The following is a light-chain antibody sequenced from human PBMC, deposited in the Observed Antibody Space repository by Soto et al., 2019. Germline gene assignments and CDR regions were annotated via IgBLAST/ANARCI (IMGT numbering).Light chain of an antibody. V-gene: IGKV3-20*01. Sequence: EIVLTQSPGTLSLSPGGRATLSCRASQSVSSSYLAWYQQKPGQAPRLLIYGASIRATGIPARFSGSGSGTDFTLTISSLQSEDFAVYYCQQYENWPRTFGQGTKVDIK. CDR2: GAS. CDR3: QQYENWPRT. J-gene: IGKJ1*01. CDR1: QSVSSSY.